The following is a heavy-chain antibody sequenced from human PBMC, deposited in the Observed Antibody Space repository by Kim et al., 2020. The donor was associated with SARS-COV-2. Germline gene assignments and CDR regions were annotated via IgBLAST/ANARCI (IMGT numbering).Heavy chain of an antibody. Sequence: SETLSLTCTVSGGSISSYYWSWIRQPAGKGLEWIGRFYTSESTNYNPSLKSRVTMSVDTPRNQFSLKLSSVTAADTAVYYCARGLEQPDWYFDLWGRGTLVTVSS. V-gene: IGHV4-4*07. D-gene: IGHD1-1*01. CDR2: FYTSEST. J-gene: IGHJ2*01. CDR1: GGSISSYY. CDR3: ARGLEQPDWYFDL.